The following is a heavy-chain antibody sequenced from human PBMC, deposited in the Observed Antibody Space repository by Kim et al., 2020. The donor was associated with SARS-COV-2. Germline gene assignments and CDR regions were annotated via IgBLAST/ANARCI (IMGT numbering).Heavy chain of an antibody. V-gene: IGHV3-64D*06. CDR3: VILLGQPGIAGVWAYYFDY. Sequence: GGSLRLSCSASGFTFSSYAMHWVRQAPGKGLEYVSAISSNGGSTYYADSVKGRFTISRDNSKNTLYLQMSSLRAEDTAVYYCVILLGQPGIAGVWAYYFDYWGQGTLVTVSS. J-gene: IGHJ4*02. CDR2: ISSNGGST. D-gene: IGHD6-13*01. CDR1: GFTFSSYA.